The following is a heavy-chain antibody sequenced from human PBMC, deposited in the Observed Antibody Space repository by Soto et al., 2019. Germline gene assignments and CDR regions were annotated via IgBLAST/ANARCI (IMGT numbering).Heavy chain of an antibody. D-gene: IGHD2-15*01. J-gene: IGHJ4*02. V-gene: IGHV1-46*01. CDR2: INPTSST. Sequence: QVQLVQSGAEVKKPGASVKVSCKASGYTFTSYYMHWVRQAPGQGLEWMGIINPTSSTSYAQKFQGRVTMTRDTSTSTVYMELSSLRSEDTAVYYCARVYCSGGSCYGIDNWGQGTLVTVSS. CDR3: ARVYCSGGSCYGIDN. CDR1: GYTFTSYY.